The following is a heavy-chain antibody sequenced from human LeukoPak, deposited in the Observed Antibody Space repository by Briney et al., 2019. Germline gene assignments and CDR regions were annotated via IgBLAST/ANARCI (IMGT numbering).Heavy chain of an antibody. Sequence: PGGSLRLSCTGSGFNFNMFAMNWVRQAPGQGLEWVSALSRGGGTTNYADSVKGRFTISRDKSKNMVFLQMNSLRPEDTAVYYCAKEQRIRHCSEGVCMEGYYFDYWGQGSLVTVSS. CDR2: LSRGGGTT. J-gene: IGHJ4*02. D-gene: IGHD2-8*01. CDR3: AKEQRIRHCSEGVCMEGYYFDY. CDR1: GFNFNMFA. V-gene: IGHV3-23*01.